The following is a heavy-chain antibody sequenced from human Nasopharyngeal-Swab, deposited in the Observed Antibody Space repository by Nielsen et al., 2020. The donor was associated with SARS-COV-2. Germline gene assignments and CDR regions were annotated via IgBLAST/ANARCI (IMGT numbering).Heavy chain of an antibody. CDR3: ARGRISDWTYSYYMDV. D-gene: IGHD3-9*01. Sequence: SETLPLSCTVSSGSVGSYHWSWIRQPPGKGLEWIGFVYTSGNTDYNPSLKSRGTISMDTSENQFSLKLISVTAADTALYYCARGRISDWTYSYYMDVWGQGTTVTVSS. CDR2: VYTSGNT. J-gene: IGHJ6*03. CDR1: SGSVGSYH. V-gene: IGHV4-59*02.